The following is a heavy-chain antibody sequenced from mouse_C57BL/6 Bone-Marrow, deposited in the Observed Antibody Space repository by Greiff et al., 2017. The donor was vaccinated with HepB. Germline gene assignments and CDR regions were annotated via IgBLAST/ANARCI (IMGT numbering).Heavy chain of an antibody. CDR1: GFNIKNTY. D-gene: IGHD2-5*01. Sequence: VHVKQSVAELVRPGASVKLSCTASGFNIKNTYMHWVKQRPEQGLEWIGRIDPANGNTKYAPKFQGKATITADTSSNTAYLQLSSLTSEDTAIYYCARWEINYSNYFSFAYWGQGTLVTVSA. CDR3: ARWEINYSNYFSFAY. V-gene: IGHV14-3*01. CDR2: IDPANGNT. J-gene: IGHJ3*01.